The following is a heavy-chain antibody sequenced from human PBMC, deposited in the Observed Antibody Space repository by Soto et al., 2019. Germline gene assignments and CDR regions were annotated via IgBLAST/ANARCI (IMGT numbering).Heavy chain of an antibody. Sequence: QVQLVQSGAEVKKPGSSVKVSCKASGGTFSSFTISWVRQAPGQGLEWMGGLIPIYGTANYAQKFQGRVTITADASTRTAYMELSSLRSEDTAVYYCAKDRRADWESYYYYAMDVWGQVTTVTVSS. V-gene: IGHV1-69*01. J-gene: IGHJ6*02. CDR3: AKDRRADWESYYYYAMDV. D-gene: IGHD1-26*01. CDR2: LIPIYGTA. CDR1: GGTFSSFT.